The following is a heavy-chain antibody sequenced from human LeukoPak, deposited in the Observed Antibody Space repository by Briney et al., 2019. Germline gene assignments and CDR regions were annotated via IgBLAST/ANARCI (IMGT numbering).Heavy chain of an antibody. Sequence: GGSLRLSCAASGFTFNSAWMSWVRQAPGKGLEWMAFIRSDGSNKYYADSVKGRFTISRDNSKNTLYLQMNSLRAEDTAVYYCASILDSAWGELGYWGQGTLVTVSS. V-gene: IGHV3-30*02. CDR3: ASILDSAWGELGY. D-gene: IGHD6-19*01. J-gene: IGHJ4*02. CDR1: GFTFNSAW. CDR2: IRSDGSNK.